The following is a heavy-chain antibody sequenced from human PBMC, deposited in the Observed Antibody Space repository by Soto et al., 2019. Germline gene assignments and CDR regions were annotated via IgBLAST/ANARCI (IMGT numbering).Heavy chain of an antibody. V-gene: IGHV4-39*01. CDR2: ISYSGTT. J-gene: IGHJ4*02. CDR1: GGSISSSSYY. D-gene: IGHD1-26*01. CDR3: ARHRGLSVGATNY. Sequence: PSETLSLTCTVSGGSISSSSYYWGWIRQPPGKGLEWIGTISYSGTTYYNPSLKSRVTISVDTSKNQFSLKLSSVTAADTAVYYCARHRGLSVGATNYWGQGTLVTVSS.